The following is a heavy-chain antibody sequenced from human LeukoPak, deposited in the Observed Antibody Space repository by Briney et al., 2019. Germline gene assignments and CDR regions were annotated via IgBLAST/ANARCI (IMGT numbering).Heavy chain of an antibody. CDR1: GITFNTYW. D-gene: IGHD2-15*01. V-gene: IGHV3-7*03. Sequence: GGSLRLSCAASGITFNTYWMSWVRQVPGKGLEWVANIKPDGSERYYVDSVKGRFTISRDNSKNTLYLQMNSLRAEDTAVYYCAKGVGYCSGGSCQQFDYWGQGTLVTVSS. CDR2: IKPDGSER. CDR3: AKGVGYCSGGSCQQFDY. J-gene: IGHJ4*02.